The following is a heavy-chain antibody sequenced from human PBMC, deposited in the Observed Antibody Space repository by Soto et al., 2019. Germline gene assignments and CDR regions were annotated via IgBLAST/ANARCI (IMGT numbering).Heavy chain of an antibody. CDR3: ARDLGLHNGYYFGMDV. J-gene: IGHJ6*02. Sequence: ASVKVSCKASGYTFSSYGISWARQAPGQGLEWMGWVSTYTGHTNYAEKLQDRVTMTTDTSTGTASLELRSLISDDTAVYYCARDLGLHNGYYFGMDVWGQGTTVTVSS. CDR2: VSTYTGHT. V-gene: IGHV1-18*04. CDR1: GYTFSSYG. D-gene: IGHD1-20*01.